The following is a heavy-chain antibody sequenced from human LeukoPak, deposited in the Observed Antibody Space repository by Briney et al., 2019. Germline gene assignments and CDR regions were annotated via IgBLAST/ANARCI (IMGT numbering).Heavy chain of an antibody. J-gene: IGHJ4*02. V-gene: IGHV1-18*01. CDR1: GYTFTKYG. CDR3: SRDWPLVITDS. D-gene: IGHD3-22*01. CDR2: IDTNSGDT. Sequence: GASLKVSCKASGYTFTKYGISWLRQAPGQGLEWMGRIDTNSGDTHFAQKFQDRVTMTTDTSTTTAYMELRSLTSDDTAVYFCSRDWPLVITDSWGQGTPVTVSS.